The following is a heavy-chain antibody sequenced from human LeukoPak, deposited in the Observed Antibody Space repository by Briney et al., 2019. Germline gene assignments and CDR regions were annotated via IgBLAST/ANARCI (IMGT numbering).Heavy chain of an antibody. J-gene: IGHJ4*02. D-gene: IGHD2-2*01. V-gene: IGHV3-23*01. CDR2: ISGSGGST. CDR1: GFTVSSNY. Sequence: GGSLRLSCAASGFTVSSNYMSWVRQAPGKGLEWVSAISGSGGSTYYADSVKGRFTISRDNSKNTLYLQMNSLRAEDTAVYYCAKDRVVVPAAMHYWGQGTLVTVSS. CDR3: AKDRVVVPAAMHY.